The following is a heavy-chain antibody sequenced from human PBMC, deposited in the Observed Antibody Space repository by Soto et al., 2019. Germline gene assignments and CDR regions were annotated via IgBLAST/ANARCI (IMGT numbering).Heavy chain of an antibody. D-gene: IGHD4-17*01. CDR1: GYTFTSYY. Sequence: ASVKVSCKASGYTFTSYYMHWVRQAPGQGLEWKGIINPSGGSTSYAQKFQGRVTITADESTSTAYMELSSLRSEDTAVYYCARDLVDYGGNSGAFDPWGQGTLVTVSS. CDR3: ARDLVDYGGNSGAFDP. V-gene: IGHV1-46*01. J-gene: IGHJ5*02. CDR2: INPSGGST.